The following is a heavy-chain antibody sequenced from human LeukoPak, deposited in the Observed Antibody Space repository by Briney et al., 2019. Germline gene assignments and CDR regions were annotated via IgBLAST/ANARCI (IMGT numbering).Heavy chain of an antibody. J-gene: IGHJ1*01. CDR3: ARGYSSSWYSGTEH. V-gene: IGHV7-4-1*02. CDR1: GYTFTGYA. D-gene: IGHD6-13*01. Sequence: ASVKVSCKASGYTFTGYAMNWVRQAPGQGLEWMGWINTNTGNPTYAQGFTGRFVFSLDTSVSTAYLQISSLKAEDTAVYYCARGYSSSWYSGTEHWGQGTLVTVSS. CDR2: INTNTGNP.